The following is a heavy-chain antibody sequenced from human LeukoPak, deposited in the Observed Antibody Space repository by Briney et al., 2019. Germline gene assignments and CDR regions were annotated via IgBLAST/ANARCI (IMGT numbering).Heavy chain of an antibody. CDR3: ARGGTNWNYPQYYYYYYMDV. CDR1: GYTFTNYD. CDR2: MNPNSGNT. D-gene: IGHD1-7*01. V-gene: IGHV1-8*03. J-gene: IGHJ6*03. Sequence: GASVKVSCKASGYTFTNYDINWVRQATGQGLEWMGWMNPNSGNTGYAQKFQGRVTITRNTSISTAYMELSSLRSEDTAVYYCARGGTNWNYPQYYYYYYMDVWGKGTTVTVSS.